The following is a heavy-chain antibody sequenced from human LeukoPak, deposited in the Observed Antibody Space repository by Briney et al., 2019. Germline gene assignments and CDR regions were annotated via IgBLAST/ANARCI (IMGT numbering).Heavy chain of an antibody. Sequence: PSETLSLTCTVSGVSISGYYWIWIRQPPGRSLEYIGSIFYRESFSDGGTTFYNPSLQSRVTISVDTSKNAFSLRLNSVTAADTAVFYCARQISGNQDYWGQVTLVTVSS. CDR3: ARQISGNQDY. CDR1: GVSISGYY. V-gene: IGHV4-59*05. J-gene: IGHJ4*02. D-gene: IGHD1-14*01. CDR2: IFYRESFSDGGTT.